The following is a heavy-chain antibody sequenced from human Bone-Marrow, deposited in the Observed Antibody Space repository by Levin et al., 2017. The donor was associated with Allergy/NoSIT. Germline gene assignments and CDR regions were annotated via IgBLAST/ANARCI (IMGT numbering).Heavy chain of an antibody. Sequence: ASVKVSCKASGYTFTSYGISWVRQAPGQGLEWMGWISAYNGNTNYAQKLQGRVTMTTDTSTSTAYMELRSLRSDDTAVYYCARLSSPYSSSSGPKKTKFDPWGQGTLVTVSS. CDR2: ISAYNGNT. D-gene: IGHD6-6*01. CDR1: GYTFTSYG. J-gene: IGHJ5*02. CDR3: ARLSSPYSSSSGPKKTKFDP. V-gene: IGHV1-18*01.